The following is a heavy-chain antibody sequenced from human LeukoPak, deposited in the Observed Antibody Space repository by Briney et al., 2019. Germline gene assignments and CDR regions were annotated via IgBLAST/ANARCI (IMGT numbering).Heavy chain of an antibody. J-gene: IGHJ3*02. CDR1: GGSISSSSYY. CDR2: INYRGNT. V-gene: IGHV4-39*01. Sequence: PSETLSLTCTVSGGSISSSSYYWGWIRQPPGKGLDWIGIINYRGNTYYNPSLKSRVTISVDTSKNQFSLKLSSVTAADTAVYYCAKGYSGSYDAFDIWGQGTMVTVSS. D-gene: IGHD1-26*01. CDR3: AKGYSGSYDAFDI.